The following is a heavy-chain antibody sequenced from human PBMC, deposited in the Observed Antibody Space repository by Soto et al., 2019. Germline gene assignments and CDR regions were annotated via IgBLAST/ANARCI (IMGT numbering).Heavy chain of an antibody. V-gene: IGHV3-64D*09. J-gene: IGHJ4*02. D-gene: IGHD7-27*01. CDR3: VKDVELGVDY. CDR1: GFTFSSYA. Sequence: GGSLRLSCSASGFTFSSYAMHWVRQAPGKGLEYVSAISSNGSSTYYADSVKGRFTISRDNSKNTLYLQMISLRAEDTAVYYCVKDVELGVDYWGQGTLVTVSS. CDR2: ISSNGSST.